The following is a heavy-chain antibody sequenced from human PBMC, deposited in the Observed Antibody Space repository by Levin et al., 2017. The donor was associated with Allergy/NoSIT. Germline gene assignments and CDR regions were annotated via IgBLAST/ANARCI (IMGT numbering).Heavy chain of an antibody. CDR3: ARISSSGWYP. CDR1: GFTFSSHT. J-gene: IGHJ5*02. Sequence: PGGSLRLSCAASGFTFSSHTMNWVRQAPGKGLEWVSSISSGSSYTYYADSVKGRFTITRDNAKNSLYLQMNSLRAEDTAVYYCARISSSGWYPWGRGTLVTVSS. V-gene: IGHV3-21*01. CDR2: ISSGSSYT. D-gene: IGHD6-19*01.